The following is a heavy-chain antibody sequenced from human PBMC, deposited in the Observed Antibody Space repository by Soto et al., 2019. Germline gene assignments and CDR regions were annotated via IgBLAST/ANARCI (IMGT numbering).Heavy chain of an antibody. CDR2: IYPGDSDT. V-gene: IGHV5-51*01. CDR3: ARPREAGKNYYGVDV. Sequence: GESLKISCRGSGYSFTSYWIGWVRQMPGKGLEWMGIIYPGDSDTRYSPSFQGQVTISADKSISTAYLQWSSLKASDTAMYYCARPREAGKNYYGVDVWGQGTTVTVSS. D-gene: IGHD6-19*01. CDR1: GYSFTSYW. J-gene: IGHJ6*02.